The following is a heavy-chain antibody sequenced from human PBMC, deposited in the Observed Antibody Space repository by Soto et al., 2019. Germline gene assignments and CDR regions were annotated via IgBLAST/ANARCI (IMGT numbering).Heavy chain of an antibody. D-gene: IGHD6-13*01. Sequence: QVQLVQSGAEVKKPGASVKVSCKASGYTFTGYYMHWVRQAPGQGLEWMGWINPNSGGTNYAQKFQGRVTMTSDTSISTAYMELRRLRSDDKAVYYCARGRGYSSSWYGGMDVWGQGTTVTVSS. CDR1: GYTFTGYY. CDR2: INPNSGGT. J-gene: IGHJ6*02. V-gene: IGHV1-2*02. CDR3: ARGRGYSSSWYGGMDV.